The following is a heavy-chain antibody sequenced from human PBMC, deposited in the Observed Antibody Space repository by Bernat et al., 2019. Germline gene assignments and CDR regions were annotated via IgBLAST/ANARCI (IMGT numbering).Heavy chain of an antibody. CDR2: ISYDGSNK. D-gene: IGHD3-10*01. V-gene: IGHV3-30*18. Sequence: QVQLVESGGGVVQPGRSLRLSCAASGFTFSSYGMHWVRQAPGKGLEWVAVISYDGSNKYYADSVKGRFTISRDNSKNTLYLQMNSLRAEDTAVYYCAKDGGLLRAFDIWGQGTMVTVPS. CDR3: AKDGGLLRAFDI. J-gene: IGHJ3*02. CDR1: GFTFSSYG.